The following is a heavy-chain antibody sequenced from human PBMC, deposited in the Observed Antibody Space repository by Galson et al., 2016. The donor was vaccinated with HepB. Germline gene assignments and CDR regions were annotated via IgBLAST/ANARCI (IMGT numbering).Heavy chain of an antibody. V-gene: IGHV3-30*04. D-gene: IGHD3-3*01. J-gene: IGHJ4*02. Sequence: SLRLSCAASGFDFSSLTMHWVRQAPGKGLEWVAVISYDGSKKYYADSVKGRFTISRDNSHNTLYLQMNSLRVEDTAIFHCATYDEGPSSSWGQGTLVTVSS. CDR1: GFDFSSLT. CDR2: ISYDGSKK. CDR3: ATYDEGPSSS.